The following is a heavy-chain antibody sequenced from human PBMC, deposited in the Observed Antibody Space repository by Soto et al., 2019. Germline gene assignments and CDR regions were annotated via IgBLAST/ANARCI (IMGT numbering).Heavy chain of an antibody. CDR2: IWYDGSNK. CDR1: GFTFSSYD. Sequence: GGSLRLSCAASGFTFSSYDMHWVRQAPGKGLERVAVIWYDGSNKYFADSVKGRFTISRDNSKNTLYLQMNSLRAEDTAGYYCAKVIAAGGTGYWFDPWGQGTLVTVSS. V-gene: IGHV3-33*06. D-gene: IGHD6-13*01. J-gene: IGHJ5*02. CDR3: AKVIAAGGTGYWFDP.